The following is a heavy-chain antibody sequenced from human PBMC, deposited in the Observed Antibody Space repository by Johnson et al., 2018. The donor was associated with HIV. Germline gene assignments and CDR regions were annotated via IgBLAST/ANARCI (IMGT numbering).Heavy chain of an antibody. V-gene: IGHV3-7*02. Sequence: VQLVESGGGLVQPGGSLRLSCAASGFTFSSYWMSWVRQAPGKGLEWVANIKQDGNKRYYVGSVRGRFTISRDNAENLLTLQMNSLRAEDTAVYYCSRPYSESIYAAFSLWGQGTMVTVSP. J-gene: IGHJ3*01. CDR3: SRPYSESIYAAFSL. D-gene: IGHD2/OR15-2a*01. CDR1: GFTFSSYW. CDR2: IKQDGNKR.